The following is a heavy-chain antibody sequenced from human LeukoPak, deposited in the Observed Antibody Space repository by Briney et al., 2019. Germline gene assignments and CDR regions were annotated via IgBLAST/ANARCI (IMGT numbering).Heavy chain of an antibody. D-gene: IGHD3-22*01. J-gene: IGHJ4*02. Sequence: GLTLSLFCAFCRFILRLLYTLWVSQAPGKGLEEVGRPRNTIHSHTTESDASVRGRFTISRDDSENSLYLQMHSLKTEDAALYYCARGYLYGDVYYSYYCGQGTLVTVFS. CDR1: RFILRLLY. V-gene: IGHV3-72*01. CDR3: ARGYLYGDVYYSYY. CDR2: PRNTIHSHTT.